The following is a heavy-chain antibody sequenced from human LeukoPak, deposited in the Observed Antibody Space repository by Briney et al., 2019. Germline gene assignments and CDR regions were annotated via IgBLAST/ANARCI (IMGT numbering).Heavy chain of an antibody. Sequence: GGSLRLSCSASGFPFSSYAMHWVRQAPGKGLEYVSAISDSGGSTYYADSVKGRFTISRDNSKNTLYLQMNSLRAEDTAVYYCATSEAYYYDSSGYYYPDYWGQGTLVTVSS. V-gene: IGHV3-64*04. CDR1: GFPFSSYA. D-gene: IGHD3-22*01. CDR2: ISDSGGST. J-gene: IGHJ4*02. CDR3: ATSEAYYYDSSGYYYPDY.